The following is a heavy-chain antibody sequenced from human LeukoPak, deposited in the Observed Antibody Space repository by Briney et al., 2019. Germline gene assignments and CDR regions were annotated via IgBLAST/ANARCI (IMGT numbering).Heavy chain of an antibody. V-gene: IGHV3-21*04. J-gene: IGHJ6*03. CDR3: TRVEETATTAAIIRKYSYYYYYMDV. CDR2: ISSSSSYM. Sequence: PGGSLRLSCAASGFTFSSYSMNWVRQAPGKGLEWVTFISSSSSYMYYGDSVKGRFTISRDNAKNSLYLQMNSLRADDTAVYYCTRVEETATTAAIIRKYSYYYYYMDVWGKGNTVTVSS. D-gene: IGHD4-11*01. CDR1: GFTFSSYS.